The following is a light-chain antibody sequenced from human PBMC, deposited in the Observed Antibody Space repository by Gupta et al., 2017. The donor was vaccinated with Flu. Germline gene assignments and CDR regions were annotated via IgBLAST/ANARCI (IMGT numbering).Light chain of an antibody. V-gene: IGKV3-20*01. CDR2: GTS. CDR1: ESVNRNH. CDR3: HHYGTSPYT. Sequence: ERVTLSCRASESVNRNHLAWSQQKPGHAPRLLLYGTSNRAPGIPDRFSGGGSGTDFTLTINRLEPEDSALFYCHHYGTSPYTFGQGTKLEIK. J-gene: IGKJ2*01.